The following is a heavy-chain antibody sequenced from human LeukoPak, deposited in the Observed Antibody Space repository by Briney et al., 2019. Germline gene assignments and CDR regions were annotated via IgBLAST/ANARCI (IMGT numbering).Heavy chain of an antibody. CDR2: IYYSGRT. V-gene: IGHV4-59*01. D-gene: IGHD4-17*01. Sequence: PSETLSLTCTVSGGSISSYYWSWIRQPPGKGLEWIGYIYYSGRTSYNPSLKSRVTISVDTSKNQFSLKLTSVTAADTAVYYCARGGPPTVTRFDYWGQGTLVTVS. J-gene: IGHJ4*02. CDR1: GGSISSYY. CDR3: ARGGPPTVTRFDY.